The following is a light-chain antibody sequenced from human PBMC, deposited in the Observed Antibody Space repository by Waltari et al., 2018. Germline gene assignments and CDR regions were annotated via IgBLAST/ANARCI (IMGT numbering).Light chain of an antibody. CDR1: SSNIGGNF. J-gene: IGLJ3*02. CDR2: KHT. CDR3: AAWDDNLTGPL. V-gene: IGLV1-47*01. Sequence: SVLTQPPSASGTPGQTVTIPCSGSSSNIGGNFVYRYQQPQGTAPQLPIYKHTPRPSGVPDRFSGSKSGTSASLAISGLRSDDEAEYYCAAWDDNLTGPLFGGWTKVTVL.